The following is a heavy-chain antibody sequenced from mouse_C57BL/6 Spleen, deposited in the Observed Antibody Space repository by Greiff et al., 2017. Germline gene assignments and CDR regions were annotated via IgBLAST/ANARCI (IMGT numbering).Heavy chain of an antibody. CDR3: ARDSSRSSWFAY. CDR1: GFTFSSYA. Sequence: EVKLMESGGGLVKPGGSLKLSCAASGFTFSSYAMSWVRQTPEKRLEWVATISDGGSYTYYPDNVKGRFTISRDNAKNNLYLQMSHLKSEDTAMYYCARDSSRSSWFAYWGQGTLVTVSA. D-gene: IGHD3-2*02. V-gene: IGHV5-4*01. J-gene: IGHJ3*01. CDR2: ISDGGSYT.